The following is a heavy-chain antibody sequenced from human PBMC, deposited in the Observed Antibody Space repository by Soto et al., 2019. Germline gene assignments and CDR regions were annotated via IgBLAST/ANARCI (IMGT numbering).Heavy chain of an antibody. CDR3: ARPPTWDSSGYRDY. J-gene: IGHJ4*02. CDR1: GFTFSSYE. CDR2: ISSSGSTI. V-gene: IGHV3-48*03. Sequence: PGGSLRLSCAASGFTFSSYEMNWVRQAPGKGLEWVSYISSSGSTICYADSVKGRFTISRDNAKNSLYLQMNSLRAEDTAVYYCARPPTWDSSGYRDYWGQGTLVTVSS. D-gene: IGHD3-22*01.